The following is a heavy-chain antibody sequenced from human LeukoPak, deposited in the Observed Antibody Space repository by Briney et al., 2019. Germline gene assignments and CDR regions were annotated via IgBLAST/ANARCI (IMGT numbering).Heavy chain of an antibody. Sequence: GGSLRLSCAASGFTFSSNAMSWVRQAPGKGLEWVSAISGSGGSTYYADSVKGRFTISRDNSKNTLYLQMNSLRAEDTAVYYCAKDMEWLVQYWFDPWGQGTLVTVSS. D-gene: IGHD6-19*01. CDR1: GFTFSSNA. CDR3: AKDMEWLVQYWFDP. J-gene: IGHJ5*02. CDR2: ISGSGGST. V-gene: IGHV3-23*01.